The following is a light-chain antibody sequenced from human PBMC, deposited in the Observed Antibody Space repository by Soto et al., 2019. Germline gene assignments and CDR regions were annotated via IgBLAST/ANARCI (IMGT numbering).Light chain of an antibody. CDR2: GAS. Sequence: EIVLTQSPGTLSLSPGERATLSCRASQSVSSSYLAWYQQQPGQAPRLLIYGASSRATGIPDRFSGSGSGTDFTLTISRLEPEDFAVYYCQQYGSSPWTFCQGTKVEIK. V-gene: IGKV3-20*01. J-gene: IGKJ1*01. CDR3: QQYGSSPWT. CDR1: QSVSSSY.